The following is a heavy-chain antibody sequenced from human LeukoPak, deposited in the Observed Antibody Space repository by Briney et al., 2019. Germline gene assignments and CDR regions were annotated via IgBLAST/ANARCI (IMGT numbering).Heavy chain of an antibody. CDR2: LNHSGST. CDR3: ARGYAYGPNYYFDY. V-gene: IGHV4-34*01. Sequence: TSETLSLTCAVYGGSLSGYSWSWIRQPPGKGLEWIGELNHSGSTNYNPSLKSRVTISIDTSKNHFSLRLSSVTAADTASYYCARGYAYGPNYYFDYWGQGTLVTVSS. D-gene: IGHD4/OR15-4a*01. J-gene: IGHJ4*02. CDR1: GGSLSGYS.